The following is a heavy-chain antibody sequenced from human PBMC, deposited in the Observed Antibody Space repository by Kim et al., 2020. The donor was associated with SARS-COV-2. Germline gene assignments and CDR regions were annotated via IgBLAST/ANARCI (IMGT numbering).Heavy chain of an antibody. V-gene: IGHV1-69*13. Sequence: SVKVSCKASGCTFSSYAISWVRQAPGQGLEWMGWIIPIFGTANYAQKFQGRVTITADESTSTAYMELSSLRSEDTAVYYCARSLVRGVLWFDPWGQGTLVTVSS. CDR1: GCTFSSYA. J-gene: IGHJ5*02. CDR2: IIPIFGTA. D-gene: IGHD3-10*01. CDR3: ARSLVRGVLWFDP.